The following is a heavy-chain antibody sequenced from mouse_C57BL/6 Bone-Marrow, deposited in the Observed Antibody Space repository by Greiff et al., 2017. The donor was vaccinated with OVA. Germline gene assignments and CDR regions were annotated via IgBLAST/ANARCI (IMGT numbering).Heavy chain of an antibody. J-gene: IGHJ4*01. D-gene: IGHD2-1*01. CDR1: GYTFTSYW. V-gene: IGHV1-50*01. Sequence: QVQLQQPGAELVKPGASVKLSCKASGYTFTSYWMQWVKQRPGQGLEWIGEIDPSDSYTNYNQKFKGKATLTVDTSSSTAYMQLSSLTSEDSAVYYCASNYGNYHYYAMDYGGQGTSVTVSS. CDR2: IDPSDSYT. CDR3: ASNYGNYHYYAMDY.